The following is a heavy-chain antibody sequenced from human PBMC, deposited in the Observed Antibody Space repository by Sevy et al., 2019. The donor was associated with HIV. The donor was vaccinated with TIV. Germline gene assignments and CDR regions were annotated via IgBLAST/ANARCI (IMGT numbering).Heavy chain of an antibody. Sequence: ASVKVSCKASGYTFSGYDINWVRQATGQGLEWMGWMNPDSGRRGYAPKFQGRVTMTTNTSIDTAYMELRRLRSEDSAVYYCARADLYSSTFFNYYGMDVWGQGTTVTVSS. V-gene: IGHV1-8*02. CDR1: GYTFSGYD. CDR2: MNPDSGRR. J-gene: IGHJ6*02. D-gene: IGHD6-13*01. CDR3: ARADLYSSTFFNYYGMDV.